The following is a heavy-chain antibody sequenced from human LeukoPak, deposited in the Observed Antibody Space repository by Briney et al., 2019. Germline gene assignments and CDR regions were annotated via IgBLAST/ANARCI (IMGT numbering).Heavy chain of an antibody. CDR3: AREGYYGSGSPPSLYFDY. D-gene: IGHD3-10*01. Sequence: GGYLRLYCAASGFTFRNYVIHWVRQAPGKGLEWVAVTSSDLNVKLYADSVKGRFTISRDNSRSTLYLQMNSLRPEDTAIYYCAREGYYGSGSPPSLYFDYWGQGTLVTVSS. V-gene: IGHV3-30-3*01. CDR2: TSSDLNVK. J-gene: IGHJ4*02. CDR1: GFTFRNYV.